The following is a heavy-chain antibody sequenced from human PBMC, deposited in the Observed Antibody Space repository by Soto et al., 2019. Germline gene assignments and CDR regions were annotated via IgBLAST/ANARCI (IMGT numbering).Heavy chain of an antibody. V-gene: IGHV4-30-4*01. D-gene: IGHD5-12*01. CDR1: GGSISSGDYY. CDR3: ARASWVATIRYFDY. Sequence: SETLSVTCTVSGGSISSGDYYWSWIRQPPGKGLEWIGYIYYSGSTYYNPSLKSRVTISVDTSKNQFSLKLSSVTAADTAVYYCARASWVATIRYFDYWGQGTLVTVSS. J-gene: IGHJ4*02. CDR2: IYYSGST.